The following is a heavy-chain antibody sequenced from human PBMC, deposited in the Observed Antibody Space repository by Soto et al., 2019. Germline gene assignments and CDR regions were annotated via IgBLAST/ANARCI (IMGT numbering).Heavy chain of an antibody. Sequence: EVHLLESGGGLVQPGGSLRLSCAASGYTCSNYDMNWVRQAPGKGLEWVSAITGSGGSTYDADSVKGRFTISRDNSKNMLYLQMNSLRAEDTAVYFCAKSYYCRTTSCYPHDYCGQGTLVTVSS. D-gene: IGHD2-2*01. J-gene: IGHJ4*02. CDR2: ITGSGGST. CDR3: AKSYYCRTTSCYPHDY. CDR1: GYTCSNYD. V-gene: IGHV3-23*01.